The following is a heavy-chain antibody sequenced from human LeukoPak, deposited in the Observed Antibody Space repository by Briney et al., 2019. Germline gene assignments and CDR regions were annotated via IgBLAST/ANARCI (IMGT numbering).Heavy chain of an antibody. Sequence: SETLSLTCTVFGGSISSSSYYWGWIRQPPGKGLEWIGSIYYSGSTYYNPSLKSRVTISVDTSKNQFSLKLSSVTAADTAVYYCARLLGNWYFDLWGRGTLVTVSS. CDR1: GGSISSSSYY. CDR3: ARLLGNWYFDL. J-gene: IGHJ2*01. D-gene: IGHD6-13*01. V-gene: IGHV4-39*01. CDR2: IYYSGST.